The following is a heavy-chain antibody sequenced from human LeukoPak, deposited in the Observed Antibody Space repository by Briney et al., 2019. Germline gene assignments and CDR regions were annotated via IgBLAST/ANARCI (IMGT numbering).Heavy chain of an antibody. D-gene: IGHD3-10*01. V-gene: IGHV4-59*12. Sequence: GSLRLSCAASGFTFSSYEMNWIRQPPGKGLEWIGYFFYTGNTYYNASLKSRVTISVDTSKNQFSLKVSSVTAADTAVYYCAKSNGYGLVDIWGQGTMVTVSS. CDR1: GFTFSSYE. J-gene: IGHJ3*02. CDR2: FFYTGNT. CDR3: AKSNGYGLVDI.